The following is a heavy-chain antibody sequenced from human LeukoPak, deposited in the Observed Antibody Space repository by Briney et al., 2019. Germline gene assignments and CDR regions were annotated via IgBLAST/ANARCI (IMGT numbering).Heavy chain of an antibody. CDR3: AREGSVHYGGKEGRVYFDY. V-gene: IGHV4-4*07. Sequence: KSSETLSLTCTVSGGSISSYYWSWIRQPAGKGLEWIGRIYTSGSTNYNPSLKSRVTMSVDTSKNQFSLKLSSVTAADTAVYYCAREGSVHYGGKEGRVYFDYWGQGTLVTVSS. CDR1: GGSISSYY. CDR2: IYTSGST. D-gene: IGHD4-23*01. J-gene: IGHJ4*02.